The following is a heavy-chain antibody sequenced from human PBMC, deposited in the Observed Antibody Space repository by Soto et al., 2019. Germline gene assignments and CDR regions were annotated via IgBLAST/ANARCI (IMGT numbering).Heavy chain of an antibody. CDR1: GASISSSY. CDR3: ARGYYDSSGQSNTFDI. V-gene: IGHV4-59*01. D-gene: IGHD3-22*01. J-gene: IGHJ3*02. Sequence: NPSETLSLTCTVSGASISSSYWSWLRQSPGKGLEWIGYVFYSGSTNYNPSLKSRVTISADTSKNQFSLKLKSVTAADTAVYYCARGYYDSSGQSNTFDIWGQGTMVTVSS. CDR2: VFYSGST.